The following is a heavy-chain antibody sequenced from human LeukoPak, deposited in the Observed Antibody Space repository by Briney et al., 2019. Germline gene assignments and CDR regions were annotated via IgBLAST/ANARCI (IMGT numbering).Heavy chain of an antibody. D-gene: IGHD3-3*01. Sequence: GGSLRLSCAASGFTFSSYGMHWVRQAPGKGLEWVAVIWYDGSNKYYADSVKGRFTISRDNSRNTLYLQMNSLRAEDTAVYYCAGGRDFWGGYYWGYYFDYWGQGTLVTVSS. J-gene: IGHJ4*02. CDR2: IWYDGSNK. V-gene: IGHV3-33*01. CDR1: GFTFSSYG. CDR3: AGGRDFWGGYYWGYYFDY.